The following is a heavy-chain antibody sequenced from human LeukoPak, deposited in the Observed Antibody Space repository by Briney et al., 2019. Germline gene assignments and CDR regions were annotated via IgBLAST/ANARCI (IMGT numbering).Heavy chain of an antibody. CDR2: ISASGGTT. J-gene: IGHJ4*02. CDR1: GFSFGNYA. Sequence: GGSLRLSCATSGFSFGNYAMNWVRQAPGKGLEWVSGISASGGTTYYADSVRGRFTISGDTSKDTVFLQMNSLRAEDTAVYYCAKDPHNWGYYFDYWGQGTLVTVSS. V-gene: IGHV3-23*01. D-gene: IGHD7-27*01. CDR3: AKDPHNWGYYFDY.